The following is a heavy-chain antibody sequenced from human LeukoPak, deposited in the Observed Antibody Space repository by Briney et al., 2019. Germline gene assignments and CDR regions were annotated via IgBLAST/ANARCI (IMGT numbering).Heavy chain of an antibody. CDR1: GGSISSYY. J-gene: IGHJ4*02. CDR3: ARDLDY. Sequence: SETLSLTCTVSGGSISSYYWSWIRQPPGKGLEWIGYIYYSGSTNYNPSLKSRVTISVDTSKNQFSLKLSSVTAADTAVYYCARDLDYWGQGTLVTVSS. V-gene: IGHV4-59*01. CDR2: IYYSGST.